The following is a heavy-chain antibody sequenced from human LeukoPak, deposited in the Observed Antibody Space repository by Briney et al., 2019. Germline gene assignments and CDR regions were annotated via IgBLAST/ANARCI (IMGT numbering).Heavy chain of an antibody. CDR3: AREAKVGGALQY. V-gene: IGHV3-74*01. J-gene: IGHJ4*02. Sequence: GGSLRLSCAASGFTFSDYWMHWVRQAPGKGLVWVSRINTDGSFTRYADSVQGRFTISRDTAKNTLFLQMNSLRAEDTAVYYCAREAKVGGALQYWGQGILVTVST. D-gene: IGHD1-26*01. CDR1: GFTFSDYW. CDR2: INTDGSFT.